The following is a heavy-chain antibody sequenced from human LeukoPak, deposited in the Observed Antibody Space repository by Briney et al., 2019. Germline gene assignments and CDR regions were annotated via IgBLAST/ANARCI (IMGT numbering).Heavy chain of an antibody. J-gene: IGHJ4*02. Sequence: PGGSLRLSCAASGFTFSSNAMSWVRQAPGKGLEWVSSISSGADSTYYADSVKGRFTISRDNSKNTLYLQMNSLRAEDTAVYYCAKDVGFGELYSYYFDYWGQGTLVTVSS. V-gene: IGHV3-23*01. CDR3: AKDVGFGELYSYYFDY. CDR2: ISSGADST. D-gene: IGHD3-10*01. CDR1: GFTFSSNA.